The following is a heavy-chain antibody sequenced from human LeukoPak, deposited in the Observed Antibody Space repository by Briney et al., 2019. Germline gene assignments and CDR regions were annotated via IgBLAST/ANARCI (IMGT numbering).Heavy chain of an antibody. J-gene: IGHJ6*03. CDR2: ISAYNGNT. V-gene: IGHV1-18*01. CDR3: ARDLLAYYYYYMDV. D-gene: IGHD2-15*01. Sequence: ASVTVSCKASGYTFTSYGISWVRQAPGQGLEWMGWISAYNGNTNYAQKLQGRVTMTTDTSTSTAYMELRSLRSDDTAVYYCARDLLAYYYYYMDVWGKGTTVTVSS. CDR1: GYTFTSYG.